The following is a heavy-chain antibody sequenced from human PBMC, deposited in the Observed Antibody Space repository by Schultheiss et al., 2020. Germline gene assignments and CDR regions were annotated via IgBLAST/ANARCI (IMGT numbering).Heavy chain of an antibody. CDR1: GYTFTSYY. CDR3: ARQYYDFWSGPYYYYGMDV. CDR2: INPNSGST. J-gene: IGHJ6*02. Sequence: ASVKVSCKASGYTFTSYYMHWVRQAPGQGLEWMGIINPNSGSTSYAQKFQGRVTMTRDTSTSTVYMELSRLRSDDTAVYYCARQYYDFWSGPYYYYGMDVWGQGTTVTVSS. D-gene: IGHD3-3*01. V-gene: IGHV1-46*01.